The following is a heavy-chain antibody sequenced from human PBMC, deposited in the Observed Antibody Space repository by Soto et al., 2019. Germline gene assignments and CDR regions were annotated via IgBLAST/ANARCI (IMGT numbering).Heavy chain of an antibody. Sequence: QITLKESGPTLVKPTQTLTLTCTFSGFSFTTYGVGVGWIRQAPGKAPEWLALIYWDDRKTFRSSLESRLTITKDTSKDQVVLTITNMDPVDTATYYCTKKGQYHDSSACGRDCYMDVWGKGTTVTVSS. D-gene: IGHD2-2*01. CDR1: GFSFTTYGVG. CDR2: IYWDDRK. J-gene: IGHJ6*04. CDR3: TKKGQYHDSSACGRDCYMDV. V-gene: IGHV2-5*02.